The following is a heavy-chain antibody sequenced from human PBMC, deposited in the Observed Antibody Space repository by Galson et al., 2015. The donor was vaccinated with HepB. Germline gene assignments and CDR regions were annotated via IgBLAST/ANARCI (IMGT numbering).Heavy chain of an antibody. V-gene: IGHV3-48*02. D-gene: IGHD6-19*01. J-gene: IGHJ4*02. CDR1: GFSFSSYT. CDR3: ARAEMESSGWYHY. CDR2: ITSSSNVM. Sequence: SLRLSCAASGFSFSSYTMNWVRQAPGKGLEWLSYITSSSNVMYYADSVRGRFTISRDNAKNSLYLEVNSLTEEDTAVYYCARAEMESSGWYHYWGQGTLVTVSS.